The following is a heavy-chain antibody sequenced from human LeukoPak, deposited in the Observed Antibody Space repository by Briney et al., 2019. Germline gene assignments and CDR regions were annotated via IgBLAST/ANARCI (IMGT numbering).Heavy chain of an antibody. J-gene: IGHJ3*02. CDR2: IYSSGTA. CDR1: GGSISSGGYY. Sequence: PSETLSLTCTVSGGSISSGGYYWSWIRQHPGQGLEWIGYIYSSGTAYYNPSLESRVTISVDMSKNQVSLKLTSVTAADTAVYYCARSYDTAGYDAFDTWGQGTMVSVSS. V-gene: IGHV4-31*03. D-gene: IGHD3-22*01. CDR3: ARSYDTAGYDAFDT.